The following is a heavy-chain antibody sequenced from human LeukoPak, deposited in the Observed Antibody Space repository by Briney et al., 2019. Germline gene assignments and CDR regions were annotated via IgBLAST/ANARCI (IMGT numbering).Heavy chain of an antibody. CDR1: GGSISSYY. J-gene: IGHJ4*02. CDR3: ARDRWIQLWPVDY. V-gene: IGHV4-59*01. Sequence: PPETLSLTCTVSGGSISSYYWSWIRQPPGKGLEWIGYIYYSGSTNYNPSLKSRVTISVDTSKNQFSLKLSSVTAADTAVYYCARDRWIQLWPVDYWGQGTLVTVSS. D-gene: IGHD5-18*01. CDR2: IYYSGST.